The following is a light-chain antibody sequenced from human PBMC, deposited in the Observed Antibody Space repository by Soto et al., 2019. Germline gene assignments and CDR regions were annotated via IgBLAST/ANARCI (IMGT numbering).Light chain of an antibody. CDR2: TTN. Sequence: QSVLTQPPSASVTPGQRVSISCSRSSSNIGNNTVNWYQQFPETAPRLLIYTTNQRPSGVPDRFSGSKSGTSASLAISGLQSEDEADYYCAAWDDSLNGPVFGVGTQLTVL. J-gene: IGLJ7*01. CDR3: AAWDDSLNGPV. V-gene: IGLV1-44*01. CDR1: SSNIGNNT.